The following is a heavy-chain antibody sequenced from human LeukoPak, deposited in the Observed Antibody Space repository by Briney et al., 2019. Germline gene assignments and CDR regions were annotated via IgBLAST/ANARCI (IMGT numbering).Heavy chain of an antibody. D-gene: IGHD3-3*01. J-gene: IGHJ5*02. CDR1: GFTFTSSA. CDR3: AATNYDFWSGMSGFDP. V-gene: IGHV1-58*02. CDR2: IVVGSGNT. Sequence: SVKVSCKASGFTFTSSAMQWVRQARGQRPEWIGWIVVGSGNTNYAQKFQERVTITRGMSTSTAYMELSSLRSEDTAVYYCAATNYDFWSGMSGFDPWGQGTPVTVSS.